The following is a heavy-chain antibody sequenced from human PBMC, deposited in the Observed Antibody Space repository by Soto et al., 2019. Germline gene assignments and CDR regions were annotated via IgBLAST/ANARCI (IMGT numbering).Heavy chain of an antibody. CDR2: ISYSGRT. CDR1: ADSLSSVAYY. Sequence: PSETLSLTCTVSADSLSSVAYYLSWIRHHPGKGLEWIGYISYSGRTYYNPSLKSRLTISLDTSENQFSLKLTSVTAADTAIYYCARARQDYDGEFDPWGQGTLVTVSS. CDR3: ARARQDYDGEFDP. V-gene: IGHV4-31*03. D-gene: IGHD3-22*01. J-gene: IGHJ5*02.